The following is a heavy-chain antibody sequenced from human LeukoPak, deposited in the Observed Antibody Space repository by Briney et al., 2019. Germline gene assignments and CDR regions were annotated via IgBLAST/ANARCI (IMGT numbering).Heavy chain of an antibody. V-gene: IGHV4-34*01. CDR2: INHSGST. CDR3: ARRYGSGSYYRSTDAFDI. J-gene: IGHJ3*02. D-gene: IGHD3-10*01. Sequence: PSKTLSLTCAVYGGSFSGYYWSWIRQPPGKGLEWIGEINHSGSTNYNPSLKSRVTISVDTSKNQFSLKLSSVTAADTAVYYCARRYGSGSYYRSTDAFDIWGQGTMVTVSS. CDR1: GGSFSGYY.